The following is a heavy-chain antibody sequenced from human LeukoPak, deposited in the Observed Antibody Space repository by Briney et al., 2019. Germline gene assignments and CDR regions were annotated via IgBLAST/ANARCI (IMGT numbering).Heavy chain of an antibody. CDR3: ARGVWGTTQQTYYYYYMDV. CDR1: GGTFSSYA. Sequence: RASVKVSCKASGGTFSSYAISWVRQAPGQGLEWMGGIIPIFGTANYAQKFQGRVTITTDESTSTAYMELSSLRSEDTAVYYCARGVWGTTQQTYYYYYMDVWGKGTTVTVSS. D-gene: IGHD1-7*01. CDR2: IIPIFGTA. V-gene: IGHV1-69*05. J-gene: IGHJ6*03.